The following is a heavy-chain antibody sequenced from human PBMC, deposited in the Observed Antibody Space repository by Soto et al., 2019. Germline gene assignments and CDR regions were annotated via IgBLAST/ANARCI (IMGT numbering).Heavy chain of an antibody. CDR3: AKGKFYDSTGYYLDY. J-gene: IGHJ4*02. D-gene: IGHD3-22*01. CDR2: INPNSGGT. V-gene: IGHV1-2*04. Sequence: QVQLVQSGAEVKKPGASVKVSCKASGYSFTDSYMHWVRQAPGQGLEWMGWINPNSGGTNYAQNFQGWVTMTRDTSISTAYMELSRLRSDDTAIYYCAKGKFYDSTGYYLDYWGQGTLVTVSS. CDR1: GYSFTDSY.